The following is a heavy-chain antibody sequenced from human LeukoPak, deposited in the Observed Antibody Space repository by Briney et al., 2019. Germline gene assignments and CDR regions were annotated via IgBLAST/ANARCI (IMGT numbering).Heavy chain of an antibody. Sequence: WGTLSLTCAVYGGTFSGYYWSWIRQPPGKGLEGIGDISHSGSTNYNASLKSRVTLSVHTSKNQLSLKLSSVTAADTAVYYCARGLKRRYYGSGRPYGMDVWGQGTTVTVSS. CDR3: ARGLKRRYYGSGRPYGMDV. CDR1: GGTFSGYY. J-gene: IGHJ6*02. CDR2: ISHSGST. V-gene: IGHV4-34*01. D-gene: IGHD3-10*01.